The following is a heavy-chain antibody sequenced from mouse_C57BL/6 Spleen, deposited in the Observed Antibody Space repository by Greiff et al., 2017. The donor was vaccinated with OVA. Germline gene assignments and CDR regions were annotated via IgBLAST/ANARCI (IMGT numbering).Heavy chain of an antibody. CDR2: IDPSDSYT. V-gene: IGHV1-50*01. CDR3: ARNYGSSLYYAMDY. Sequence: QVQLQQPGAELVKPGASVKLSCKASGYTFTSYWMQWVKQRPGQGLEWIGEIDPSDSYTNYNQKFKGKATLTVDTSSSTAYMQLSRLTSEDSAVYYCARNYGSSLYYAMDYWGQGTSVTVSS. D-gene: IGHD1-1*01. J-gene: IGHJ4*01. CDR1: GYTFTSYW.